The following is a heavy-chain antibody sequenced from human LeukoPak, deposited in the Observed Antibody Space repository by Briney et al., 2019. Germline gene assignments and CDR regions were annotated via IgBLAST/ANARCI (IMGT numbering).Heavy chain of an antibody. V-gene: IGHV1-69*05. CDR1: GGTFSRYA. D-gene: IGHD1-26*01. CDR2: IIPIFGTA. CDR3: ARGRGYFPHFDY. J-gene: IGHJ4*02. Sequence: SVTVSCKASGGTFSRYAISWVRQAPGQGLEWMGGIIPIFGTANYAQKFQGRVTITRDTSASTAYMELSSLRSEDTAVYYCARGRGYFPHFDYWGQGTLVTVSS.